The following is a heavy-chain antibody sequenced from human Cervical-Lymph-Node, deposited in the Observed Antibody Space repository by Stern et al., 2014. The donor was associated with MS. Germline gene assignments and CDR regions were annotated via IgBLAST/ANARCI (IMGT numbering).Heavy chain of an antibody. V-gene: IGHV4-31*11. J-gene: IGHJ4*02. CDR2: IYYSGST. Sequence: QVQLQESGPGLVKPSQTLSLIRAVSGGSMASSTGGYFWRGTRQPPGKGLEGIGLIYYSGSTYYNPSLKRRTTISVDTSKNQVSLRLTSMTAADTAVYYCARVAYCGGDCSAFDSWGQGTLVTVSS. CDR3: ARVAYCGGDCSAFDS. D-gene: IGHD2-21*02. CDR1: GGSMASSTGGYF.